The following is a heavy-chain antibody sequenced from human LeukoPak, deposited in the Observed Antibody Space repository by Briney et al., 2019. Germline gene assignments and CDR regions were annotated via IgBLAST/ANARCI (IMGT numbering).Heavy chain of an antibody. CDR1: GYNFGSHW. CDR2: IYPGDSDT. J-gene: IGHJ4*02. Sequence: GESLKISCKGSGYNFGSHWIGWVRQMPGKGLEWMGIIYPGDSDTRYSPSFQGQVTISADKSISTAYLQWSSLKALDTAMYYCARSPSWGVVVPAAMEADYWGQGTLVTVSS. V-gene: IGHV5-51*01. D-gene: IGHD2-2*01. CDR3: ARSPSWGVVVPAAMEADY.